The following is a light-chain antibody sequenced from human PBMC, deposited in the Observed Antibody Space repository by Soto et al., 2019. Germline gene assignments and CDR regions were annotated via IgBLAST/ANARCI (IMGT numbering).Light chain of an antibody. CDR1: QSVSSSY. CDR2: GAS. J-gene: IGKJ4*01. CDR3: HQYDSSPLT. V-gene: IGKV3-20*01. Sequence: EIGLTQSPGTLSLSPGERATLSCRASQSVSSSYLAWYQQKPGQAPRLLIYGASSRATGIPDRFSGSGSGTDFTLTISRLEPEDFAVYYCHQYDSSPLTFGGGTKMEIK.